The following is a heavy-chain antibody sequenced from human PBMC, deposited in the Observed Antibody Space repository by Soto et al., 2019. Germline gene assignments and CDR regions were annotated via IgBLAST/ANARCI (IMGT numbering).Heavy chain of an antibody. CDR1: GGSISSGGYY. D-gene: IGHD3-22*01. CDR2: IYYSGST. Sequence: QVQLQESGPGLVKPSQTLSLTCTVSGGSISSGGYYWSWIRQHPGKGLEWIGYIYYSGSTYYNPSLKSRXXIXVXXSKNQFSLKLSSVTAADTAVYYCARSSGIVANFDYWGQGTLVTVSS. V-gene: IGHV4-31*03. CDR3: ARSSGIVANFDY. J-gene: IGHJ4*02.